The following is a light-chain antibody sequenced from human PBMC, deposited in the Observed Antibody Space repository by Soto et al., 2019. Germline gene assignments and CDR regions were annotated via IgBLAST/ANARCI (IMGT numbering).Light chain of an antibody. Sequence: EIVVTQSPGTLSLSPVERATLSCRASQSVRSSYLAWYQQKPGQATSLLIYGASSRATGIPDRFSGSGSGTDFTLTISRLEPEDCAGYYCQQYGSAPLTFGGGTKVELK. CDR2: GAS. V-gene: IGKV3-20*01. CDR1: QSVRSSY. CDR3: QQYGSAPLT. J-gene: IGKJ4*02.